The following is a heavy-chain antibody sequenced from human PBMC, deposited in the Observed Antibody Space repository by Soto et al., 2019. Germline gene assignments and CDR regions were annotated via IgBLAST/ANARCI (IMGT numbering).Heavy chain of an antibody. Sequence: QVQLVESGGGVVQPGRSLRLSCAASGFMFSSYAMHWVRQAPGKGLEWVAVKTYDGSNKYYADSVKGRFTISRDNSKNALYLQMNSLRAEETAVYYCARAGGLLVDYWGQGTRVTVSS. CDR1: GFMFSSYA. J-gene: IGHJ4*02. CDR3: ARAGGLLVDY. CDR2: KTYDGSNK. D-gene: IGHD1-26*01. V-gene: IGHV3-30-3*01.